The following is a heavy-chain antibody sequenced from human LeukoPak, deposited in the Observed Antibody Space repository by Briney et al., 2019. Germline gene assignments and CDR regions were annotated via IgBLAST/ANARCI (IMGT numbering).Heavy chain of an antibody. CDR2: IRYDGSNK. CDR3: AKDLVRGVTVFDY. Sequence: GGSLRLSCAASGFTCSSYGMHWVRQAPGKGLEWVAFIRYDGSNKYYADSVKGRFTISRDNSKNTLYLQMNSLRAEDTAVYYCAKDLVRGVTVFDYWGQGTLVTVSS. V-gene: IGHV3-30*02. CDR1: GFTCSSYG. J-gene: IGHJ4*02. D-gene: IGHD3-10*01.